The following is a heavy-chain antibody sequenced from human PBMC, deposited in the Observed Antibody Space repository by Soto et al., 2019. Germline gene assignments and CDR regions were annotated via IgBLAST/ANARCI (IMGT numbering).Heavy chain of an antibody. J-gene: IGHJ4*01. CDR2: SSPYNGNT. V-gene: IGHV1-18*01. CDR1: GYTFINYD. CDR3: ARRRINDLGTFDY. Sequence: GASVKVSCKASGYTFINYDISWLRQAPGQGLEWMGWSSPYNGNTNYAHTFQGRVTMTADTSASSGYMELRSLRSDDTAVYFCARRRINDLGTFDYWG. D-gene: IGHD2-15*01.